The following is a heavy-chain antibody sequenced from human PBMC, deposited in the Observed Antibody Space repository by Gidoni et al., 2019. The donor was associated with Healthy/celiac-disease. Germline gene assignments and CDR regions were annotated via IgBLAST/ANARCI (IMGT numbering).Heavy chain of an antibody. Sequence: QVQLVESGGGVVQPGRSLRLSCAASGFTFSSYGMHWVRQAPGKGLEWVAVIWYDGSNEYYADSVKGRFTISRDNSKNTLYLQMNSLRAEDTAVYYCARALLGYYDSIMDYWGQGTLVTVSS. J-gene: IGHJ4*02. D-gene: IGHD3-22*01. V-gene: IGHV3-33*01. CDR3: ARALLGYYDSIMDY. CDR1: GFTFSSYG. CDR2: IWYDGSNE.